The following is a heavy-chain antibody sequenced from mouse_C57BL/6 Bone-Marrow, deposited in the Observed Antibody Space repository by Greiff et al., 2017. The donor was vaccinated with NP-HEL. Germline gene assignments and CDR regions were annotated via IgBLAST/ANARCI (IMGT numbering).Heavy chain of an antibody. Sequence: QVQLQQSGAELMKPGDSVKLSCKATGYTFTGYWIEWVKQRPGHGLEWIGEILPGSGSTNYNEKFKGKATFTADTSSNTAYMQLNSLTTEDSAIYYCARTMVTTGGASAMDYWGQGTSVTVSS. V-gene: IGHV1-9*01. J-gene: IGHJ4*01. CDR2: ILPGSGST. D-gene: IGHD2-2*01. CDR3: ARTMVTTGGASAMDY. CDR1: GYTFTGYW.